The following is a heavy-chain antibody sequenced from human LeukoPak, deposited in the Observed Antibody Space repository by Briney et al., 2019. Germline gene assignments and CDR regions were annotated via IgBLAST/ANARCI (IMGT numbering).Heavy chain of an antibody. V-gene: IGHV3-23*01. J-gene: IGHJ4*02. CDR2: ISDSGDTT. D-gene: IGHD6-25*01. CDR3: AKDARRSDGWYFFAH. CDR1: GFTLSSQV. Sequence: GGSLRLSCAASGFTLSSQVKGWVRQAPGKGLEWVSVISDSGDTTYYADSVKGRFTISRDNSKNTLYLQMNSLRAEDTAIYYCAKDARRSDGWYFFAHWGQGALVTVSS.